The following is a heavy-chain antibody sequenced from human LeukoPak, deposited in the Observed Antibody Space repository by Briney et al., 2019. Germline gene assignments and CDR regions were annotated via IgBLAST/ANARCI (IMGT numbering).Heavy chain of an antibody. D-gene: IGHD6-19*01. CDR2: IYSGGNS. Sequence: GGSLRLSCAASGFTVSDNYMSWVRQAPGKGLEWVSIIYSGGNSYYADSVKGRFTISRDNSKNTLHLQMNSLRVEDTAVYYCAIGAGSGFSNWGQGTLVTVSS. CDR3: AIGAGSGFSN. J-gene: IGHJ4*02. V-gene: IGHV3-66*01. CDR1: GFTVSDNY.